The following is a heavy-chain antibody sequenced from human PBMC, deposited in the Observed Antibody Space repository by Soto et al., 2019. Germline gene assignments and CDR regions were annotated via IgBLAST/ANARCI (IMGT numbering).Heavy chain of an antibody. CDR3: AKDRLLRFWEWYYFDY. J-gene: IGHJ4*02. Sequence: GESLKISCAASGFTFSSYAMSWVRQAPGKGLEWVSAISGSGGSTYYADSVKGRFTISRDNSKNTLYLQMNNLRAEDTAVYYCAKDRLLRFWEWYYFDYWGQGTLVTVSS. V-gene: IGHV3-23*01. CDR1: GFTFSSYA. CDR2: ISGSGGST. D-gene: IGHD3-3*01.